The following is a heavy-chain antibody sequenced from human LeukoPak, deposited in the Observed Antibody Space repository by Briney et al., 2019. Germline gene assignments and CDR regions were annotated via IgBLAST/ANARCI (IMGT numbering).Heavy chain of an antibody. J-gene: IGHJ3*02. CDR2: IFPGDSDT. D-gene: IGHD3/OR15-3a*01. CDR1: GYRFTNYW. CDR3: AIVLSGGDWGDVFDI. Sequence: GESLKISCKGSGYRFTNYWIGWVRQMPGKGLEWTGIIFPGDSDTRYSPSFQSHDTISADKSTSTAYLQWTSLTASDTVMYYCAIVLSGGDWGDVFDIWGQGTMVTVSS. V-gene: IGHV5-51*01.